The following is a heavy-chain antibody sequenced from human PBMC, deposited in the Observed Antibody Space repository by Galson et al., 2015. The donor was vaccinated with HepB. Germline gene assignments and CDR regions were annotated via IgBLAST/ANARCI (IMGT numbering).Heavy chain of an antibody. J-gene: IGHJ4*02. Sequence: SLRLSCAASGFTFSSYSMNWVRQAPGKGLEWVSYISSSTTTIYHTDSVQGRFIISRDNAKNSVYLQMNSLTVEDTAVYYCASYSSGYYPFTFEYWGQGTLVIVSS. V-gene: IGHV3-48*04. CDR1: GFTFSSYS. CDR2: ISSSTTTI. CDR3: ASYSSGYYPFTFEY. D-gene: IGHD3-22*01.